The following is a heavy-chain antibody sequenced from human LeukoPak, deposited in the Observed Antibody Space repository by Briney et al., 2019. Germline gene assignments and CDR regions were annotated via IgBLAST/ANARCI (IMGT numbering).Heavy chain of an antibody. V-gene: IGHV3-15*01. Sequence: GGSLRLSCAASGFPFSNAWMSWVRQAPGKGLEWVGRIKSKTDGCKTDYAARVQGRFSISRDDSENTLYLQMNGLNTEDTAVYYCSTVSPYYGSGTTSPDSWGQGTLVVVSS. CDR3: STVSPYYGSGTTSPDS. CDR1: GFPFSNAW. J-gene: IGHJ4*02. CDR2: IKSKTDGCKT. D-gene: IGHD3-10*01.